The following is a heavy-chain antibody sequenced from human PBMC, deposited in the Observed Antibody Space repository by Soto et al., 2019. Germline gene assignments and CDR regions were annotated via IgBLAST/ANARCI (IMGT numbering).Heavy chain of an antibody. D-gene: IGHD5-18*01. CDR2: ISGSGGST. Sequence: GSLRLSCAASGFTFSSYAMSWVRQAPGKGLEWVSAISGSGGSTYYADSVKGRFTISRDNSKNTLYLQMNSLRAEDTAVYYCAKESTAMGTYYYYGMDVWGQGTTVTVSS. V-gene: IGHV3-23*01. CDR1: GFTFSSYA. J-gene: IGHJ6*02. CDR3: AKESTAMGTYYYYGMDV.